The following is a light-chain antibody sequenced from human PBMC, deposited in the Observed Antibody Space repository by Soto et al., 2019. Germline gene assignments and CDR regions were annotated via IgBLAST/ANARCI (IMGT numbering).Light chain of an antibody. J-gene: IGKJ5*01. CDR3: QQAYSSAIT. CDR2: SVS. Sequence: DIEMPQSPSSGSASLGDTFTITCLASQSIGKHLNWYQQKPGKAPKFLIYSVSNLQSGVPSRFSGSGSGTDFTLTINSLQPEDFATYYCQQAYSSAITFGQGTRLEIK. V-gene: IGKV1-39*01. CDR1: QSIGKH.